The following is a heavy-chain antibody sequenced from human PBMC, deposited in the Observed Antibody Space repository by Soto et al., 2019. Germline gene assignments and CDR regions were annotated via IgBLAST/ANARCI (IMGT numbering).Heavy chain of an antibody. CDR3: ARGGSMIVVVPGAFDI. D-gene: IGHD3-22*01. Sequence: GESLKISCKGYGYSFTSYWVGWVRQMPGKGLEWMGIIYPGDSDTRYSPSFQGQVTISADKSISTAYLQWSSLKASDTAMYYCARGGSMIVVVPGAFDIWGQGTMVTVSS. V-gene: IGHV5-51*01. CDR1: GYSFTSYW. CDR2: IYPGDSDT. J-gene: IGHJ3*02.